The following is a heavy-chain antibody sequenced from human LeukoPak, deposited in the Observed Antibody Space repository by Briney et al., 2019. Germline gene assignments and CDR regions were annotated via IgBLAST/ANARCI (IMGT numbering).Heavy chain of an antibody. D-gene: IGHD5-24*01. CDR2: INHSGST. CDR3: ARGRRWLQLNY. CDR1: GGSFSGYY. J-gene: IGHJ4*02. Sequence: PSGTLSLTCAVYGGSFSGYYWSWIRQPPGKGLEWIGEINHSGSTNYTPSLKSRVTISVDTSKRQFSLKLSSVTAADTAVYYCARGRRWLQLNYWGQGTLVTVSS. V-gene: IGHV4-34*01.